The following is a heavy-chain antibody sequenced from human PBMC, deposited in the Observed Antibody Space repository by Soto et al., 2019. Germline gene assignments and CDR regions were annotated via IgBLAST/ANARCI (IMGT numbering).Heavy chain of an antibody. D-gene: IGHD2-2*01. CDR2: ISAYNGNT. Sequence: ASVKVSCKASGYTFTSYGISWVRQAPGQGLEWMGWISAYNGNTNYAQKLQGRVTMTTDTSTSTAYMELRSLRSDDTAVYYCARDCSSTNCYSDYYGMDVWGQGTTVTVSS. CDR3: ARDCSSTNCYSDYYGMDV. CDR1: GYTFTSYG. J-gene: IGHJ6*02. V-gene: IGHV1-18*01.